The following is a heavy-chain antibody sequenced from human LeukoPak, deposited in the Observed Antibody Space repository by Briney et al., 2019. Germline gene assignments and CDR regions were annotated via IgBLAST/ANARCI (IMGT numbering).Heavy chain of an antibody. D-gene: IGHD3-16*02. CDR3: AKSYDYVWGSYRSSGYYFDY. CDR1: GFTFSSYG. Sequence: PGRSLRLSCAASGFTFSSYGMHWVRQAPGKGLEWVAVISYDGSNKYYADSVKGRFTISRDNSKNTLYLQMNSLRAEDTAVYYCAKSYDYVWGSYRSSGYYFDYWGQGTLVTVSS. V-gene: IGHV3-30*18. CDR2: ISYDGSNK. J-gene: IGHJ4*02.